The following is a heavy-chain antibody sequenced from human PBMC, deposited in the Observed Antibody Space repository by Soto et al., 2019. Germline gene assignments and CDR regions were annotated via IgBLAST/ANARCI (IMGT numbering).Heavy chain of an antibody. V-gene: IGHV1-69*06. Sequence: QVQLLQSGAEVKKPGSSGKVSFKVSGGAFTNYSLNWVRHAPGQGLEGLGGIIPLHNTSNYSLKLLGRGSVTADISSNTVYMHLSGLTSDETATYYCAIWSNWNPLYYRGMDVWGQGTTVTVSS. D-gene: IGHD1-20*01. J-gene: IGHJ6*02. CDR2: IIPLHNTS. CDR3: AIWSNWNPLYYRGMDV. CDR1: GGAFTNYS.